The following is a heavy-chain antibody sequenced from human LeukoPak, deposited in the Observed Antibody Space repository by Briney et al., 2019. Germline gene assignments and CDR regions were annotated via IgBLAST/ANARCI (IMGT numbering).Heavy chain of an antibody. Sequence: ASVKVSCKASGYTFTGYYMHWVRQAPGQGLEWMGWINPNSGGTNYAQKFQGRVTMTRDTSISTAYMELSRLRSDDTAVYYCARGRLSRQLWFLGSYYFDYWGQGTLVTVSS. D-gene: IGHD5-18*01. CDR2: INPNSGGT. CDR3: ARGRLSRQLWFLGSYYFDY. CDR1: GYTFTGYY. V-gene: IGHV1-2*02. J-gene: IGHJ4*02.